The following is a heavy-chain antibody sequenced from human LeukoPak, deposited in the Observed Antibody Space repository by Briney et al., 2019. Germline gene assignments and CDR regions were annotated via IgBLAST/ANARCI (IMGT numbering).Heavy chain of an antibody. J-gene: IGHJ4*02. D-gene: IGHD4-17*01. V-gene: IGHV3-74*01. CDR1: GFTFSSYW. CDR3: ARDSPVTHFDY. Sequence: GGSLRLSCAASGFTFSSYWMHWVRQAPGKGLVWVSRINSDGSSTSYADSVKGRFTNSRDNAKNTLYLQMNSLRAEDTAVYYCARDSPVTHFDYWGQGTLVTVSS. CDR2: INSDGSST.